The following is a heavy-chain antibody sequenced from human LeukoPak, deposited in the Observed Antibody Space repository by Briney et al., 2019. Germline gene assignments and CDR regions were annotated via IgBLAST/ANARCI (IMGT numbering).Heavy chain of an antibody. D-gene: IGHD3-3*01. Sequence: PGGSLRLSCAASGFTFSSYAMSWVRQAPGKGLEWVSAISGSGGSTYYADSVKGRFTISRDNSKNTLYLQMNSLRAEDTAVYYCAKHFSYYDFWSGYYYYFDYWGQGTLVTVSS. CDR2: ISGSGGST. CDR3: AKHFSYYDFWSGYYYYFDY. J-gene: IGHJ4*02. V-gene: IGHV3-23*01. CDR1: GFTFSSYA.